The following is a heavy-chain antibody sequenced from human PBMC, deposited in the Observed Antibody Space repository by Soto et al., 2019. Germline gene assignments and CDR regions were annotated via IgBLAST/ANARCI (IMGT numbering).Heavy chain of an antibody. Sequence: SETLSLTCAVYGGSFSGYYWSWIRQHPGKGLEWIGYIYYSGSTYYNPSLKSRVTISVDTSKNQFSLKLSSVTAADTAVYYCARADVGGDSMDVWGQGTTVTVSS. CDR2: IYYSGST. J-gene: IGHJ6*02. D-gene: IGHD3-10*01. CDR1: GGSFSGYY. CDR3: ARADVGGDSMDV. V-gene: IGHV4-31*11.